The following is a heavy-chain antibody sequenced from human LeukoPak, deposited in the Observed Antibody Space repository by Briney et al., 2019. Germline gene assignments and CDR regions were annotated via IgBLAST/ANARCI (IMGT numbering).Heavy chain of an antibody. CDR2: IYTSGST. CDR1: GGSISSGNYY. D-gene: IGHD6-13*01. CDR3: ARGGAGIAFYYYYMDV. Sequence: SETLSLTCTVSGGSISSGNYYWSWIRQPAGKGLEWIGRIYTSGSTNYNPSLKSRVTISVDTSKNQFSLKLSSVTAADTAVYYCARGGAGIAFYYYYMDVWGKGTTVTVSS. V-gene: IGHV4-61*02. J-gene: IGHJ6*03.